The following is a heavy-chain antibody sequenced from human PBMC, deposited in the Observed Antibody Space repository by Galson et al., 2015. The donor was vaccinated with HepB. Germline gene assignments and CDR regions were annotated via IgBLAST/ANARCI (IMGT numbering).Heavy chain of an antibody. D-gene: IGHD3-10*01. CDR2: INAGNGNT. CDR3: ARSSGPHYYGSGSYVDYGMDV. Sequence: SVTVSCKASGSTFTSYAMHWVRQAPGQRLEWMGWINAGNGNTKYSQKFQGRVTITRDTSASTAYMELSSLRSEDTAVYYCARSSGPHYYGSGSYVDYGMDVWGQGTTVTVSS. V-gene: IGHV1-3*01. J-gene: IGHJ6*02. CDR1: GSTFTSYA.